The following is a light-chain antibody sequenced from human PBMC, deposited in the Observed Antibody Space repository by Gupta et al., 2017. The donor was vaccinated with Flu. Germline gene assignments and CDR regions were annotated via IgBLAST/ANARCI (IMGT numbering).Light chain of an antibody. CDR1: QSIGTS. J-gene: IGKJ2*01. V-gene: IGKV1-39*01. CDR3: QRTHADPFT. Sequence: DIHLTQSPSPLSAAVADKLTITCRESQSIGTSLNWYQHRPGRAPNLLISDAFSLQSGVPSRYGGCASGTTFTLTITGMQREEFATYFWQRTHADPFTFGQGTNLEI. CDR2: DAF.